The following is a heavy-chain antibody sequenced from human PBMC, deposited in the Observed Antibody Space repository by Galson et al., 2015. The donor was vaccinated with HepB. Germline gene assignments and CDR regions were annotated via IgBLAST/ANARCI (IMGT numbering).Heavy chain of an antibody. CDR1: GFTFSSYG. V-gene: IGHV3-30*18. D-gene: IGHD4-23*01. CDR2: ISYDGSNK. CDR3: AKDLSYGGKSPGDAFDI. J-gene: IGHJ3*02. Sequence: SLRLSCAASGFTFSSYGMHWVRQAPGKGLEWVAVISYDGSNKYYADSVKGRFTISRDNSKNTLYLQMNSLRAEDTAVYYCAKDLSYGGKSPGDAFDIWGQGTMVTVSS.